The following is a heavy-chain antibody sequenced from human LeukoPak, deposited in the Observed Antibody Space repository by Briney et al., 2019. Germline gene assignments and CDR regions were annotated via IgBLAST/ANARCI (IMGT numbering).Heavy chain of an antibody. V-gene: IGHV4-39*01. D-gene: IGHD1-7*01. CDR3: ARNWNYGVYFDY. CDR1: GGSISSSSYY. CDR2: IYYSGST. J-gene: IGHJ4*02. Sequence: SETLSLTCTVSGGSISSSSYYWGWIRQPPGKGLEWIGSIYYSGSTYYNPSLKSRVTISVDTSKNQFSLKLSSVTAADTAVYYCARNWNYGVYFDYWGQGTLVTVSS.